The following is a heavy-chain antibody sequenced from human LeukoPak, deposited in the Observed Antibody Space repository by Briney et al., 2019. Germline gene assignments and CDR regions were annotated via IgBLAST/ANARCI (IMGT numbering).Heavy chain of an antibody. CDR1: GYTFTSYA. Sequence: SVKVSCKASGYTFTSYAISWVRQAPGQGLEWMGRIIPILGIANYAQKFQGRVTITADKSTSTAYMELSSLRSEDTAVYYWARSIAYHPDVWGQGTTVTVSS. CDR3: ARSIAYHPDV. CDR2: IIPILGIA. D-gene: IGHD6-6*01. J-gene: IGHJ6*02. V-gene: IGHV1-69*04.